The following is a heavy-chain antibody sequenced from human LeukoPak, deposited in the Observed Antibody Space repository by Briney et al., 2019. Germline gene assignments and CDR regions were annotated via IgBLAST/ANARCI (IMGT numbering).Heavy chain of an antibody. Sequence: PGGSLRLSCAASGFTFSNAWMSWVRQAPGKGLEWVGRIKSKTDGGTTDYAAPVKGRFTFSRDDSKNTLYLRVNSLNTEDTAVYYCTTGPPNWGVFGYWGQGTLVTVSS. J-gene: IGHJ4*02. V-gene: IGHV3-15*01. CDR1: GFTFSNAW. D-gene: IGHD7-27*01. CDR2: IKSKTDGGTT. CDR3: TTGPPNWGVFGY.